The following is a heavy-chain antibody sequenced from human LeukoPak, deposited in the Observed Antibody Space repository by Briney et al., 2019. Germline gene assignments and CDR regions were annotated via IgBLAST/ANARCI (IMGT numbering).Heavy chain of an antibody. D-gene: IGHD3-10*01. CDR1: GFTFSSYW. Sequence: QAGGSLRLSCAASGFTFSSYWMSWVRQAPGKGLEWVANIKQDGSEKYYVDSVKGRFTISRDNAKNSLYLQMNSLRAEDTAVYYCARRSRLLWFGESFDYWGQGTLVTVSS. CDR3: ARRSRLLWFGESFDY. J-gene: IGHJ4*02. V-gene: IGHV3-7*01. CDR2: IKQDGSEK.